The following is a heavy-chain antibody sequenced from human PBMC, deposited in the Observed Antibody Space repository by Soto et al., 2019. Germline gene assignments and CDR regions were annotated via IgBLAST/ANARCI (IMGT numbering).Heavy chain of an antibody. CDR3: ATARYGSGSYYTDY. CDR1: GFTFRNYG. V-gene: IGHV3-30*03. Sequence: QVQLVESGGGVVQPGRSLRLSCAASGFTFRNYGMHWVRQAPGKGLEWVAVILYDGSNKYYADSVKGRFTISRDNSKGMLYLQMSSLRADDTAVYYCATARYGSGSYYTDYWGQGTLVTVSS. CDR2: ILYDGSNK. J-gene: IGHJ4*02. D-gene: IGHD3-10*01.